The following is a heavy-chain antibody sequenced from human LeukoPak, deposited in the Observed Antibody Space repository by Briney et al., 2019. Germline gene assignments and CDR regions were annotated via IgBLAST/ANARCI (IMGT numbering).Heavy chain of an antibody. D-gene: IGHD4-17*01. CDR3: ARGVFYGDYVGDYYYMDV. CDR1: GYTFTSYD. CDR2: MNPNSGNT. Sequence: ASVKVSCKASGYTFTSYDINWVRQATGQGLEWMGWMNPNSGNTGYAQKFQGRVTMTRSTSISTAYMELSSLRSEDTAVYYCARGVFYGDYVGDYYYMDVWGKGTTVTVSS. J-gene: IGHJ6*03. V-gene: IGHV1-8*02.